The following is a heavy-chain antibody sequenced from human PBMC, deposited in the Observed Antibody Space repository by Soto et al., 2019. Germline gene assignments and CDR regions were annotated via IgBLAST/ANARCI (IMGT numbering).Heavy chain of an antibody. J-gene: IGHJ6*02. V-gene: IGHV4-34*01. CDR2: INHSGST. Sequence: SQTLSLSCAVYGGSFSGYYWSGIRQPPGKGLEWIGEINHSGSTNYNPSLKSRVTISVDTSKNQFSLKLSSVTAADTAVYYCASLRRAGNYYYGMDVCGQGTTVT. D-gene: IGHD6-13*01. CDR1: GGSFSGYY. CDR3: ASLRRAGNYYYGMDV.